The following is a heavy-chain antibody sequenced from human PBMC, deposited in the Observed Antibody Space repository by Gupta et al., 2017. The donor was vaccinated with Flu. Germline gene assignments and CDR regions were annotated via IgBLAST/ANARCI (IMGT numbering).Heavy chain of an antibody. D-gene: IGHD2-15*01. V-gene: IGHV4-39*01. CDR3: ARHVGGSGQVFEY. Sequence: WAWVRQPPGRGLEWIGSVCYTGRSYCNPALKSRVNISVDTSKSQFSLRLSFATVADTATYYCARHVGGSGQVFEYWGQGALVTVSS. J-gene: IGHJ4*02. CDR2: VCYTGRS.